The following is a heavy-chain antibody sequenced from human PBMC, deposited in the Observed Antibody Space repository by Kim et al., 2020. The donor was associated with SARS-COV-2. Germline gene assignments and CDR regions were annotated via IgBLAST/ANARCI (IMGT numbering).Heavy chain of an antibody. CDR2: IFSSGRT. CDR3: IKDIVAGGADS. V-gene: IGHV3-9*01. D-gene: IGHD3-16*01. CDR1: GFTFDEYA. Sequence: GGSLRLSCAGSGFTFDEYAMHWVRQAPGEGLEWVSGIFSSGRTGYADSMKGRVTISRDNAKNLLYLQINSLTLEDTAFYYCIKDIVAGGADSWGPGTLVTVSS. J-gene: IGHJ4*02.